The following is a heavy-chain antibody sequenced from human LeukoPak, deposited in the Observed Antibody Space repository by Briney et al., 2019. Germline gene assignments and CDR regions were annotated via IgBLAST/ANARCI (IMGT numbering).Heavy chain of an antibody. CDR3: ARGYSYGKYNWFDP. CDR2: IYYSGST. J-gene: IGHJ5*02. CDR1: GGSISSYY. D-gene: IGHD5-18*01. V-gene: IGHV4-59*01. Sequence: PSETLSLTCTVSGGSISSYYWSWIRQPPGKGLEWIGYIYYSGSTNYNPSLKSRVTISVDTSKNQFSLKLSSVTAADTAVYYCARGYSYGKYNWFDPWGQGTLVTVSS.